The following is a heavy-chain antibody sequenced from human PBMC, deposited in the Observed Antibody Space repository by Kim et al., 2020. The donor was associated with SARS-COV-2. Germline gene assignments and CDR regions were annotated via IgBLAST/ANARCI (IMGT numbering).Heavy chain of an antibody. CDR1: GFTFSSYG. CDR3: ARVDRSYSDVGAFDI. V-gene: IGHV3-33*01. D-gene: IGHD3-10*01. J-gene: IGHJ3*02. Sequence: GGSLRLSCAASGFTFSSYGMHWVRQAPGKGLEWVAVIWYDGSNKYYADSVKGRFTISRDNSKNTLYLQMNSLRAEDTAVYYCARVDRSYSDVGAFDIWGPETFVTVSS. CDR2: IWYDGSNK.